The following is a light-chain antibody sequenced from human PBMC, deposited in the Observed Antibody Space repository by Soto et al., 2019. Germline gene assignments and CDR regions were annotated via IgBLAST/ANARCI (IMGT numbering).Light chain of an antibody. Sequence: QAVVTQPPSVSGAPGQRVTISCTGSSSNIGAGYDVHWYQQLPGTAPKLLIYGNNNRPSVVPDRFSGSKSATSDSLAITGLQAEDEADYYCQSYDSSLSGWVFGGGTKLTVL. J-gene: IGLJ3*02. CDR3: QSYDSSLSGWV. CDR2: GNN. V-gene: IGLV1-40*01. CDR1: SSNIGAGYD.